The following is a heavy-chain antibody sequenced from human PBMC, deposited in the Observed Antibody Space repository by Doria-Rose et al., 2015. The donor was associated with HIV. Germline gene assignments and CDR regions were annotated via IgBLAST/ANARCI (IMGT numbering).Heavy chain of an antibody. CDR1: GVSLSSPGMG. CDR2: IFSDDER. CDR3: ARIKSSRWYHKYYFDF. V-gene: IGHV2-26*01. D-gene: IGHD6-13*01. J-gene: IGHJ4*02. Sequence: QITLKESGPVLVKPTETLTLTRTVSGVSLSSPGMGVSWIRQPPGKALEWLANIFSDDERSYKTSLKSRLTISRGTSKSQVVLTMTDMDPVDTATYYCARIKSSRWYHKYYFDFWGQGTLV.